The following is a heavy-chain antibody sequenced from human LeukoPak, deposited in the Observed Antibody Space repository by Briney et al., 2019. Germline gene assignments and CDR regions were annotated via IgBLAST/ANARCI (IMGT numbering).Heavy chain of an antibody. CDR1: GFTFSSYE. J-gene: IGHJ4*02. CDR3: ARESIAVAGAPFDY. CDR2: ISSGSTI. D-gene: IGHD6-19*01. Sequence: GGSLRLSCAASGFTFSSYEMNWVRQASGKGLEWVSYISSGSTIYDADSVKGRFTISRDNAKNSLYLQMNSLRAEDTAVYYCARESIAVAGAPFDYWGQGTLVTVSS. V-gene: IGHV3-48*03.